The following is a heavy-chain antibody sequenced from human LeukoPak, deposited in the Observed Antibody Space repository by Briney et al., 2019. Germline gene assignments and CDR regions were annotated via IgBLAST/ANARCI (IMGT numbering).Heavy chain of an antibody. J-gene: IGHJ6*02. CDR3: ARDALRTYGMDV. Sequence: SETLSLTCTVSGGSISSGGYYWSWIRQHPGKGLEWIGYIYYSGSTYYNPSLKSRVTISVDTSKNQFSLKLSSVTAADTAVYYCARDALRTYGMDVWGQGTTVTVSS. CDR2: IYYSGST. CDR1: GGSISSGGYY. V-gene: IGHV4-31*03.